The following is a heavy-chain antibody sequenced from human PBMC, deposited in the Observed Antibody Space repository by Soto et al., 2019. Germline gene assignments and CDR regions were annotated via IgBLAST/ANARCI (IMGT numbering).Heavy chain of an antibody. J-gene: IGHJ6*02. CDR2: IDPSDSYT. CDR1: AYSFTTYW. D-gene: IGHD6-19*01. Sequence: GESLKISCKGSAYSFTTYWISWVRQMPGKGLEWMGRIDPSDSYTNYSPSFQGHVTISADKSISTAYLQWSSLKASDTAMYYCARQAEDYYNGMVVWGQGTTVTVSS. V-gene: IGHV5-10-1*01. CDR3: ARQAEDYYNGMVV.